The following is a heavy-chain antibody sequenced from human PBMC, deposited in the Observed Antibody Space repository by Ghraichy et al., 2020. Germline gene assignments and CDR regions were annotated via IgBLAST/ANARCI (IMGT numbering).Heavy chain of an antibody. D-gene: IGHD3-3*01. J-gene: IGHJ4*02. V-gene: IGHV4-59*01. CDR3: ARSAGFWSGYHDY. Sequence: SQTLSLTCTVSGGSISSYYWSWIRQPPGKGLEWIVYIYYSGSTNYNPSLKSRVSMSVDSSKNQFSLKLSPVTAADTAVYSCARSAGFWSGYHDYWGQGTRVTVXS. CDR1: GGSISSYY. CDR2: IYYSGST.